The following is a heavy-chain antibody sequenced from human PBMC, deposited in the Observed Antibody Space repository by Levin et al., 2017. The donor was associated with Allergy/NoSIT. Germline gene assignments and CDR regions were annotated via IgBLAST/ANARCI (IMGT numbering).Heavy chain of an antibody. Sequence: PGGSLRLSCAASGFSFSSYEMNWVRQAPGKGLEWVSQIDNSGSATYYADSVKGRFTISRDNAKNSLYLQMNSLRAEDTAVYYCARDLSYGDHGRSYYGVDVWGQGTTVTVSS. CDR3: ARDLSYGDHGRSYYGVDV. V-gene: IGHV3-48*03. CDR1: GFSFSSYE. J-gene: IGHJ6*02. D-gene: IGHD4-17*01. CDR2: IDNSGSAT.